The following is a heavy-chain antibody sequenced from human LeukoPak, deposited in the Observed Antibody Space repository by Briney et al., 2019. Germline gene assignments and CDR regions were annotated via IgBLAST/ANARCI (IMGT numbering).Heavy chain of an antibody. CDR1: GFTFSSYG. J-gene: IGHJ3*02. CDR2: ISYDGSNK. CDR3: ARDFFYDYVWGSYYAFDI. V-gene: IGHV3-30*03. Sequence: GGSLRLSCAASGFTFSSYGMHWVRQAPGKGLEWVAVISYDGSNKYYADSVKGRFTISRDNSKNTLYLQMNSLTAEDTAVYYCARDFFYDYVWGSYYAFDIWGQGTMVTVSS. D-gene: IGHD3-16*01.